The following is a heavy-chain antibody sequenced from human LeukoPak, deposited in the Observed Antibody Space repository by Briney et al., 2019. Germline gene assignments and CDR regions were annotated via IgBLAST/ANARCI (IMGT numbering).Heavy chain of an antibody. CDR3: ARDGGVSLYYFYMDV. CDR2: ISGSGGST. J-gene: IGHJ6*03. Sequence: GGSLRLSCAASGFTFSSYAMSWVRQAPGKGLEWVSAISGSGGSTYYADSVKGRFTISGDNSKNTLYLEMHSLRVEDTAVYYCARDGGVSLYYFYMDVWGKGTTVIVSS. CDR1: GFTFSSYA. D-gene: IGHD3-16*01. V-gene: IGHV3-23*01.